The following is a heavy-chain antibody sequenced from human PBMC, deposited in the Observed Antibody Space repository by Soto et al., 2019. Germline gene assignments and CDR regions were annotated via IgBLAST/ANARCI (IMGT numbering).Heavy chain of an antibody. Sequence: PGGSLRLSCAASGFTVSSNYMSWVRQAPGKGLEWVSVIYSGGSTYYADSVKGRFTISRHNSKNTLYLQMNSLRAEDTAVYYCARCSSTSCPYAFDIWGQGTMVTVSS. V-gene: IGHV3-53*04. CDR2: IYSGGST. CDR1: GFTVSSNY. D-gene: IGHD2-2*01. J-gene: IGHJ3*02. CDR3: ARCSSTSCPYAFDI.